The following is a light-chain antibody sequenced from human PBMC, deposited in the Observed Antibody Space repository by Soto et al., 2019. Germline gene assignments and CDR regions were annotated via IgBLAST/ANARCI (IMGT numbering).Light chain of an antibody. CDR2: ATN. J-gene: IGLJ2*01. CDR1: SSDVGGYNY. Sequence: QSVLTQPASVSGSPGQSITISCTGTSSDVGGYNYVSWYQQHPGKAPKLMIFATNKRPSGVSDRFLGSKSGSTASLTISGLQAEDEADYHCCSYAGSATFTFGGGTKVTVL. CDR3: CSYAGSATFT. V-gene: IGLV2-23*02.